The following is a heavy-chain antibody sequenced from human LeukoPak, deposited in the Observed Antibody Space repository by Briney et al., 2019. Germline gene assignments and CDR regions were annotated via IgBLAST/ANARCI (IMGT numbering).Heavy chain of an antibody. V-gene: IGHV3-64*04. D-gene: IGHD4-23*01. Sequence: GGSLRLSCSASGFTFSSYAMHWVRQAPGKGLEYVSAISSNGGSTYYADSVKGRLTISRDNSRSTLYLQMNSLRVEDTAVYYCARGFNGGNLDFWGQGTLVTVSS. CDR1: GFTFSSYA. J-gene: IGHJ1*01. CDR3: ARGFNGGNLDF. CDR2: ISSNGGST.